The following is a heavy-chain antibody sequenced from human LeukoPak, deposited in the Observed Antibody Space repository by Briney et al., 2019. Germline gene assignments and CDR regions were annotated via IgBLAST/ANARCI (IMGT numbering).Heavy chain of an antibody. J-gene: IGHJ4*02. Sequence: GASVKVSCKASGYSFTDYYIHWVRQAPGQGLEWVGLIHPNSGDTFYAQKFRGRVTMTRDTSINTAYMELDRLTSDDTAVYYCARAYSGSYTHWAQGTLVTVSS. D-gene: IGHD1-26*01. CDR3: ARAYSGSYTH. V-gene: IGHV1-2*06. CDR2: IHPNSGDT. CDR1: GYSFTDYY.